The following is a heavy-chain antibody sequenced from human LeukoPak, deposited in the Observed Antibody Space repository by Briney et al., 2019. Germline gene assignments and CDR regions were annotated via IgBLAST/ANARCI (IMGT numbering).Heavy chain of an antibody. Sequence: SETLSLTCAVSGGSISSSNWWSWVRQPPGKGLEWIGEMNQSGSTNYNPSLKSRVTISVDKSKNQISLKLTSVTAADTAVYHCARELGFCSYGSCYSFDYWDQGTLVTVSS. CDR3: ARELGFCSYGSCYSFDY. D-gene: IGHD2-15*01. CDR1: GGSISSSNW. V-gene: IGHV4-4*02. CDR2: MNQSGST. J-gene: IGHJ4*02.